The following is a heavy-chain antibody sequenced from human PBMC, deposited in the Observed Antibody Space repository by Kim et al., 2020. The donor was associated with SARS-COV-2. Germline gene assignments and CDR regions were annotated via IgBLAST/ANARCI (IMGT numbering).Heavy chain of an antibody. CDR2: IYYSGST. J-gene: IGHJ5*02. D-gene: IGHD1-20*01. Sequence: SETLSLTCTVSGGSISSSSYYWGWIRQPPGKGLEWIGSIYYSGSTYYNPSLKSRVTISVDTSKNQFSLKLSSVTAADTAVYYCARHSSNWISIVNWFDPWGQGTLVTVSS. V-gene: IGHV4-39*01. CDR3: ARHSSNWISIVNWFDP. CDR1: GGSISSSSYY.